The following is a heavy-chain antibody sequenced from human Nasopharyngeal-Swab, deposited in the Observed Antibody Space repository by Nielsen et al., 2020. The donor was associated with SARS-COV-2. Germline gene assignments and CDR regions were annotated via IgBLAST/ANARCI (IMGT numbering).Heavy chain of an antibody. J-gene: IGHJ4*02. V-gene: IGHV3-48*01. Sequence: GESLKISCAASGFTFSSYSMNWVRQAPGKGLEWVSYISSSSSTIYYADSVKGRFTISRDNAKNSLYLQMNSLRAEDTAVYYCARHDADVVVVEAPTRGFDYWGQGTLVTVSS. D-gene: IGHD2-15*01. CDR3: ARHDADVVVVEAPTRGFDY. CDR1: GFTFSSYS. CDR2: ISSSSSTI.